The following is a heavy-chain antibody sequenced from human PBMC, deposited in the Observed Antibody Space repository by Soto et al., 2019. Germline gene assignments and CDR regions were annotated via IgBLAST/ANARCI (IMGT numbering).Heavy chain of an antibody. V-gene: IGHV1-69*13. CDR1: GYTFTGYY. D-gene: IGHD6-13*01. Sequence: ASVKVSCKASGYTFTGYYMHWVRQAPGQGLEWMGGIIPIFGTANYAQKFQGRVTITADESTSTAYMELSSLRSEDTAVYYCARDVIAAAGTAGWGQGTLVTVSS. CDR2: IIPIFGTA. J-gene: IGHJ4*02. CDR3: ARDVIAAAGTAG.